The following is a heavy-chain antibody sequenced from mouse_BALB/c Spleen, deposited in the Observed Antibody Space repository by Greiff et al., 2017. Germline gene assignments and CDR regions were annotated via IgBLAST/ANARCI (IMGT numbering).Heavy chain of an antibody. CDR2: IYPSDSYT. CDR3: TRSGYGNYRFDY. Sequence: QVQLQQPGAELVRPGASVKLSCKASGYTFTSYWINWVKQRPGQGLEWIGNIYPSDSYTNYNQKFKDKATLTVDKSSSTAYMQLSSPTSEDSAVYYCTRSGYGNYRFDYWGQGTTLTVSA. CDR1: GYTFTSYW. D-gene: IGHD2-10*02. J-gene: IGHJ2*01. V-gene: IGHV1-69*02.